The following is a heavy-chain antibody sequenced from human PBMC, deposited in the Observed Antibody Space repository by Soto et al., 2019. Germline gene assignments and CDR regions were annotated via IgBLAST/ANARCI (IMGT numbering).Heavy chain of an antibody. D-gene: IGHD6-6*01. J-gene: IGHJ4*02. V-gene: IGHV1-8*01. CDR3: ARGLQWQLVPFGY. CDR1: GYTVTSYD. Sequence: ASVKVSCKASGYTVTSYDINWVRQATGQGLEWMGWMNPESGNTGYAQKFRGRVTMTRNTSTSTAYMELSSLTSEDTAVYYCARGLQWQLVPFGYWGQGTLVTVSS. CDR2: MNPESGNT.